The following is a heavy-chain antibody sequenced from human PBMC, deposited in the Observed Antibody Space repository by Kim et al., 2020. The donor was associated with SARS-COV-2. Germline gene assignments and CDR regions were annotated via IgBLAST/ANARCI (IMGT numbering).Heavy chain of an antibody. D-gene: IGHD6-6*01. CDR1: GFTFSSYS. J-gene: IGHJ6*02. CDR3: ARDPSTSFHGMDV. V-gene: IGHV3-21*01. CDR2: ISSSSSYI. Sequence: GGSLRLSCAASGFTFSSYSMNWVRQAPGKGLEWVSSISSSSSYIYYADSVKGRFTISRDNAKNSLYLQMNSLRAEDTAVYYCARDPSTSFHGMDVWGQGTTVTVSS.